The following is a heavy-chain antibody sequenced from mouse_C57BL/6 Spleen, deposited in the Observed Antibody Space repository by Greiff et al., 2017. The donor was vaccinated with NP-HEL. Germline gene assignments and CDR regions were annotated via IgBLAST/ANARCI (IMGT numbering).Heavy chain of an antibody. D-gene: IGHD2-10*02. J-gene: IGHJ4*01. CDR2: ISSGGSYT. CDR1: GFTFSSYG. CDR3: ATPYGNSSMDY. V-gene: IGHV5-6*01. Sequence: EVMLVESGGDLVKPGGSLKLSCAASGFTFSSYGMSWVRQTPDKRLEWVATISSGGSYTYYPDSVKGRFTISRDNAKNTLYLQMSRLKSEDTAMYYCATPYGNSSMDYWGQGTSVTVSS.